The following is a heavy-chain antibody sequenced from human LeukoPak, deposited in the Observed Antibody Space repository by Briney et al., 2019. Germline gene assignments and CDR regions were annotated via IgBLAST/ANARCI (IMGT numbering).Heavy chain of an antibody. CDR1: GYTFTGYY. Sequence: ASVKVSCKASGYTFTGYYIHWVRQAPGQGLEWMGWINPNNDGTNYAQKFQGRVTMTRDTSISTAYMELTSLKSDDTALYYCARGVYNWGLDFWGQGTLVTVSS. CDR3: ARGVYNWGLDF. D-gene: IGHD1-20*01. V-gene: IGHV1-2*02. J-gene: IGHJ4*02. CDR2: INPNNDGT.